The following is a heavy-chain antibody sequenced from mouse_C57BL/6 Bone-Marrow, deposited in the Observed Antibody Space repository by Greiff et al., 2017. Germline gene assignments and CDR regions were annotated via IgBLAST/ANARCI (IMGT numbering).Heavy chain of an antibody. CDR1: GYAFSSSW. CDR3: AIITTVVAGAMDY. Sequence: VQLQQSGPELVKPGASVKISCKASGYAFSSSWMNWVKQRPGKGLEWIGRIYPGDGDTNYNGKFKGKATLTADKSSSTAYMQLSSLTSEDSAVXFCAIITTVVAGAMDYWGQGTSVTVSS. CDR2: IYPGDGDT. D-gene: IGHD1-1*01. J-gene: IGHJ4*01. V-gene: IGHV1-82*01.